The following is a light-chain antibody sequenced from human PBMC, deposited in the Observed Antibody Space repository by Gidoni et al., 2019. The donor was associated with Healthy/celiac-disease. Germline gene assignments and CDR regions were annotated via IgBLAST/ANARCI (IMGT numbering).Light chain of an antibody. Sequence: QSVLTQPPSVSGAPGPGVTISCTGSSSNIGAGYDVHWYQQLPGTAPKLLIYGNSNRPSGVPDRFSGSKSGTSASLAITGLQAEDEADYYCQSYDSSLSGSGVFGGGTKLTVL. CDR2: GNS. CDR1: SSNIGAGYD. CDR3: QSYDSSLSGSGV. J-gene: IGLJ3*02. V-gene: IGLV1-40*01.